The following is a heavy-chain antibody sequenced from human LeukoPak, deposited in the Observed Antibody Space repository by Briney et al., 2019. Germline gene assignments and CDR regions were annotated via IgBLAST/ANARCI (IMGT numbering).Heavy chain of an antibody. CDR3: ARSSGSYYNRLDY. Sequence: SETLSLTCTVSGGSISSSSYYWGWIRQPPGKGLEWIGSIYYSGSTYYNPSLKSRVTKSVDTSKNQFSLKLSSVTAADTAVYYCARSSGSYYNRLDYWGQGTLVTVSS. D-gene: IGHD3-10*01. V-gene: IGHV4-39*07. CDR1: GGSISSSSYY. J-gene: IGHJ4*02. CDR2: IYYSGST.